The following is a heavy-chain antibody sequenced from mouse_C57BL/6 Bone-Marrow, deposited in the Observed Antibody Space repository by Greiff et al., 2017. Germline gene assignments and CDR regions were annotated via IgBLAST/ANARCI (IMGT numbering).Heavy chain of an antibody. CDR1: GYTFSSYA. D-gene: IGHD1-2*01. Sequence: EVKLEESGGGLVKPGGSLKLSCAASGYTFSSYAMSWVRQTPGKGLEWVGTISDGSGYTYYPENVKGSFTITRDNSKTTLYLQMSRLKSEDTAMYYCARDGFCDGCWGPGATLTVSS. V-gene: IGHV5-4*01. CDR2: ISDGSGYT. CDR3: ARDGFCDGC. J-gene: IGHJ2*01.